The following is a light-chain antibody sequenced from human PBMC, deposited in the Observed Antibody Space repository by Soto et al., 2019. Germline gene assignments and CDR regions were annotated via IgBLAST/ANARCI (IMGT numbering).Light chain of an antibody. CDR3: QSYDSSLTGSKV. J-gene: IGLJ1*01. CDR2: GNT. V-gene: IGLV1-40*01. Sequence: QSVLTQPPSVSGAPGQRVTISCTGSSSSIGAGFDVHWYQQLPGTAPKLLIYGNTNRPSGVPDRFSGSKSGTSASLAITGLQAEDEADYYCQSYDSSLTGSKVCGTGTKLTVL. CDR1: SSSIGAGFD.